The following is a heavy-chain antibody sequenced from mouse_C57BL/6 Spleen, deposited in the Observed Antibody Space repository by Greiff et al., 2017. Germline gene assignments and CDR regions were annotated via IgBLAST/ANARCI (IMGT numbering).Heavy chain of an antibody. J-gene: IGHJ1*03. Sequence: VQLQQSGPGLVQPSQSLSITCTVSGFSLTSYGVHWVRQSPGKGLEWLGVIWSGGSTDYNAAFISRLSISKDNSKSQVFFKMNSLQADDTAIYYCARNSYDYDSYWYFDVWGTGTTVTVSS. CDR1: GFSLTSYG. D-gene: IGHD2-4*01. CDR3: ARNSYDYDSYWYFDV. CDR2: IWSGGST. V-gene: IGHV2-2*01.